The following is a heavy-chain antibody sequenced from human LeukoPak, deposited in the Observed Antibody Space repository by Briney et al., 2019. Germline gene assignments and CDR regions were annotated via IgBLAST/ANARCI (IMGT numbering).Heavy chain of an antibody. CDR1: GFTFSNYG. D-gene: IGHD2-2*01. V-gene: IGHV3-33*01. CDR2: IWYDGSNK. CDR3: ARAGIVVVPAALDYGMDV. J-gene: IGHJ6*02. Sequence: GGSLRLSCAASGFTFSNYGMHWVRQAPGKGLEWVAVIWYDGSNKNYADSVMGRFTISRDNSKNTLYLQMNSLRAEDTAVYYCARAGIVVVPAALDYGMDVWGQGTTVTVSS.